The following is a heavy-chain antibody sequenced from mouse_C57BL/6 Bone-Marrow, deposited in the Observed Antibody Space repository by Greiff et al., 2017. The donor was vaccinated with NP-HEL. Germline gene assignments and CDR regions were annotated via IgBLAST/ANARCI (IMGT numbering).Heavy chain of an antibody. CDR2: ISNGGGST. CDR1: GFTFSDYY. Sequence: EVKLMESGGGLVQPGGSLKLSCAASGFTFSDYYMYWVRQTPEKRLEWVAYISNGGGSTYYPDTVKGRFTISRDNAKNTLYLQMSRLKSEDTAMYYCARQGGYDYGWFAYWGQGTLVTVSA. D-gene: IGHD2-4*01. CDR3: ARQGGYDYGWFAY. V-gene: IGHV5-12*01. J-gene: IGHJ3*01.